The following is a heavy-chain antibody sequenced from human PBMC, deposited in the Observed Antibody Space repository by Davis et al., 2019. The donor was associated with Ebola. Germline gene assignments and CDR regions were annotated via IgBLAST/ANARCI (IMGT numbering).Heavy chain of an antibody. CDR3: ARGGEAAGTSWFDP. V-gene: IGHV3-74*01. CDR1: GFTFSSYW. D-gene: IGHD6-13*01. J-gene: IGHJ5*02. CDR2: INNDGSST. Sequence: PGGSLRLSCAASGFTFSSYWIHWVRQAPGKGLVWVSRINNDGSSTSYADSVKGRFSISRDNAKNTLYLQMNSLRVEDTAVYYCARGGEAAGTSWFDPWGQGTLVTVSS.